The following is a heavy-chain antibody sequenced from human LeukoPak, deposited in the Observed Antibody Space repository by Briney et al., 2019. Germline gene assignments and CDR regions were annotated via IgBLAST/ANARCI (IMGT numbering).Heavy chain of an antibody. CDR1: GYTFTGYY. CDR3: ARGITTMVRGVTYYFDY. CDR2: INPNSGGT. V-gene: IGHV1-2*02. D-gene: IGHD3-10*01. Sequence: ASVKVSCKASGYTFTGYYMHWVRQAPGQGLEWMGWINPNSGGTNYAQKFQGRVTMTRDTSISTAYMELSRLRSDDTAVYYCARGITTMVRGVTYYFDYWGQGTPVTVSS. J-gene: IGHJ4*02.